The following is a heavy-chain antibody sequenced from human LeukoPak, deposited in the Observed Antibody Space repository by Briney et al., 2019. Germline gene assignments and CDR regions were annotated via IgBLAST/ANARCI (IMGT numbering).Heavy chain of an antibody. Sequence: GRSLRLSCAASGFTFSSYAMHWVRQAPGKGLEWVAVISYDGSNKYYADSVKGRFTISRDNSKNTLYLQMNSLRAEDTAVYYCARAQYYYDSSPFDYWGQGTLVTVSS. CDR3: ARAQYYYDSSPFDY. V-gene: IGHV3-30-3*01. J-gene: IGHJ4*02. CDR1: GFTFSSYA. CDR2: ISYDGSNK. D-gene: IGHD3-22*01.